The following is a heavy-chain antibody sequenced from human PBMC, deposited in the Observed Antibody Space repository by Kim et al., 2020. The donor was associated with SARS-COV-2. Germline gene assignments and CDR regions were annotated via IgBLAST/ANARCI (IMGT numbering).Heavy chain of an antibody. V-gene: IGHV3-30*04. CDR3: ATSREDTALEVDY. CDR2: ISYDGSNN. Sequence: GGSLRLSCAASGFNFRTYAPHWVRQAPGKGLEWVAVISYDGSNNYYADSVKGRFTISRDNSENTLYLQMNSLRAEDTAVYYCATSREDTALEVDYWGQGTLLTFSS. CDR1: GFNFRTYA. J-gene: IGHJ4*02. D-gene: IGHD5-18*01.